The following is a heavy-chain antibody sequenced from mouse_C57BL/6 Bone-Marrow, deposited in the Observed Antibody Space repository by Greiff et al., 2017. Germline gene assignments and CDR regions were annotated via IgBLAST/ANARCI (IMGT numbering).Heavy chain of an antibody. CDR3: ARSGYGSSYRYFDV. V-gene: IGHV14-2*01. D-gene: IGHD1-1*01. CDR1: GFNIKDYY. CDR2: IDPEDGET. J-gene: IGHJ1*03. Sequence: EVQLQQSGAELVKPGASVKLSCTASGFNIKDYYMHWVKQRTEQGLEWIGRIDPEDGETKYAPKFPGKATITADTSSNTAYLQLSSLTSEDTAVYYCARSGYGSSYRYFDVWGTGTTVTVSS.